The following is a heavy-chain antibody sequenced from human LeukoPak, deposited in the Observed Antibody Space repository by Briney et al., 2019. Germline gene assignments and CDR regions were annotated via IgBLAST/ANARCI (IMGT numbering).Heavy chain of an antibody. CDR3: ARGIDEWLYLNY. Sequence: GGSLRLSCAASGFPFAPFWMTWVRQAPGKGPEFVATMNRDGSEGAYGNSVGGRFTISRDNAKNSLYLQMYSLRAEDTAVYYCARGIDEWLYLNYWGQGALVTVSS. CDR2: MNRDGSEG. J-gene: IGHJ4*02. D-gene: IGHD3-3*01. V-gene: IGHV3-7*04. CDR1: GFPFAPFW.